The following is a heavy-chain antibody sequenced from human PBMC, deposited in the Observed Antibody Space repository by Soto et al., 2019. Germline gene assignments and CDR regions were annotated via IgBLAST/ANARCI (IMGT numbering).Heavy chain of an antibody. J-gene: IGHJ5*02. D-gene: IGHD5-18*01. CDR3: ARFGVQLWSRGMNWFDP. CDR1: GGSFSGYY. Sequence: SETLALTCAVHGGSFSGYYWSWIRQPPGKGLEWIGEINHSGSTNYNPSLKSRVTISVDTSKNQFSLKLSSVTAADTAVYYCARFGVQLWSRGMNWFDPWGQGTLVTVSS. CDR2: INHSGST. V-gene: IGHV4-34*01.